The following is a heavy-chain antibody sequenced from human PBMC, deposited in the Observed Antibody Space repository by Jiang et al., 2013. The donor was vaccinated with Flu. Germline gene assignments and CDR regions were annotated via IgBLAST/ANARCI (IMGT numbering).Heavy chain of an antibody. V-gene: IGHV4-38-2*02. Sequence: GSGLVKPSETLSLTCTVSGYSISSDYYWGWIRQPPGKGLEWIASIYHSGSTYYNPSLKSRVTISVDTSKNQFSLKLSSVTAADTAVYYCARGAYDSSGYYYEGYYFDYWGQGTLVTVSS. J-gene: IGHJ4*02. CDR3: ARGAYDSSGYYYEGYYFDY. CDR2: IYHSGST. D-gene: IGHD3-22*01. CDR1: GYSISSDYY.